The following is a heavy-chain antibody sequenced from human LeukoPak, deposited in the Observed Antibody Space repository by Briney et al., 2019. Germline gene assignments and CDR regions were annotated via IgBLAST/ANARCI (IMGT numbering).Heavy chain of an antibody. V-gene: IGHV3-15*05. CDR2: IKSKADGGTT. CDR1: GFTCNNAW. J-gene: IGHJ4*02. CDR3: TYRGTSFDF. Sequence: GGSLRLSCAASGFTCNNAWMNWVRQPPGKGLEWVGHIKSKADGGTTDFAAPVKGRFTISRDDSKNTLYLQMISLQTEDTAVYYCTYRGTSFDFWGQGTLVTVSS. D-gene: IGHD1-26*01.